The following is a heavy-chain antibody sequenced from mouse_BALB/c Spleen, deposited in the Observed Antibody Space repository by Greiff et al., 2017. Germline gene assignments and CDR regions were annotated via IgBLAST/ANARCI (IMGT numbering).Heavy chain of an antibody. CDR1: GFTFNTYA. Sequence: EVKLMESGGGLVQPKGSLKLSCAASGFTFNTYAMTWVRQAPGKGLEWVARIRSKSNNYTTYYADSVKDRFTIASDDSQSMLYLQMNNLKTEDTAMYYWVRDGYSPYYYAMDYWGQGTTVTVSS. CDR2: IRSKSNNYTT. J-gene: IGHJ4*01. V-gene: IGHV10-1*02. CDR3: VRDGYSPYYYAMDY. D-gene: IGHD2-3*01.